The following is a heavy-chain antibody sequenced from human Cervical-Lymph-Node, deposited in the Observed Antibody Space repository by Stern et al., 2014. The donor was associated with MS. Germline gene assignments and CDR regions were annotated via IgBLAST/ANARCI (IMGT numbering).Heavy chain of an antibody. J-gene: IGHJ6*02. Sequence: VQLVESGGGLVKPGEPLRLSCAASGFTFSDHYMSWVRQAPGKGLEWISYISRTGDTIYYADSVKGRFTISRDNVKNSLYLQINSLRAEDAALYYCARGGSAYYYGMDVWGQGTAVTVSS. CDR2: ISRTGDTI. CDR3: ARGGSAYYYGMDV. V-gene: IGHV3-11*01. CDR1: GFTFSDHY.